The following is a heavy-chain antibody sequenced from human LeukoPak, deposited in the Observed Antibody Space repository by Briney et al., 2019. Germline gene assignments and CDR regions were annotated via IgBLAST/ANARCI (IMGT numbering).Heavy chain of an antibody. Sequence: GGSLRLSCAASGFTFSTYEMNWVRQAPGKGLEWVSYISSSGNTIYYADSVKGRFTISRDNAKNSLYLQMNSLRVEDTAVYYCARGMADYVWGSYRYIGDYWGQGTLVTVSS. J-gene: IGHJ4*02. CDR1: GFTFSTYE. CDR3: ARGMADYVWGSYRYIGDY. V-gene: IGHV3-48*03. D-gene: IGHD3-16*02. CDR2: ISSSGNTI.